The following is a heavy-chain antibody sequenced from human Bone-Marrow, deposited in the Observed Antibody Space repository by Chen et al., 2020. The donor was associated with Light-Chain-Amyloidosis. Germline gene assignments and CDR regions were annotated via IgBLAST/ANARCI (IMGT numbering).Heavy chain of an antibody. Sequence: EVQLVESGGGLLQRGGSLRLSCAAAGFSLSSYALRWVRQAPGKGREWVAGISGSGGSRYYADAVEGRLTSSRDNSKNTLYLQMNSLRAEDTAVYYCAKDISYDDILPDYPADAFDIWGQGTMVTVSS. CDR2: ISGSGGSR. V-gene: IGHV3-23*04. J-gene: IGHJ3*02. CDR1: GFSLSSYA. CDR3: AKDISYDDILPDYPADAFDI. D-gene: IGHD3-9*01.